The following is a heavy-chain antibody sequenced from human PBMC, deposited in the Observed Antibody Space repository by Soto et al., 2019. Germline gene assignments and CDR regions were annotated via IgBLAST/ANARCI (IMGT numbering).Heavy chain of an antibody. CDR3: ARGGYYGSGSYFGNFGDFDI. J-gene: IGHJ3*02. V-gene: IGHV4-59*01. CDR1: GGSISSYY. Sequence: SETLSLTCTVSGGSISSYYWSWIRQPPGKGLEWIGYIYYSGSTNYNPSLKSRVTISVDTSKNQFSLKLGSVTAADTAVYYCARGGYYGSGSYFGNFGDFDIWGQGTMVTVSS. D-gene: IGHD3-10*01. CDR2: IYYSGST.